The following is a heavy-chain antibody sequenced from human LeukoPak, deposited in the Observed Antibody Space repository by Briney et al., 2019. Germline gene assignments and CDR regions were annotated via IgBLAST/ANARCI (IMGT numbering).Heavy chain of an antibody. V-gene: IGHV3-7*01. CDR2: IKPDGSEK. Sequence: GGSLRLSCAASGFTFSSYWLSWVRQAPGKGLEWVAKIKPDGSEKSYADSVKGRFAISRDNAKNSMYLEMNSLRAEDAAVYYCARSHFDAFDIWGQGTMVTVSS. J-gene: IGHJ3*02. CDR1: GFTFSSYW. CDR3: ARSHFDAFDI.